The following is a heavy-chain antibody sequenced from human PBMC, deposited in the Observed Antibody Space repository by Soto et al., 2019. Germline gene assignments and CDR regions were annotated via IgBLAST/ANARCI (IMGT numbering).Heavy chain of an antibody. V-gene: IGHV4-31*03. D-gene: IGHD6-6*01. J-gene: IGHJ4*02. CDR1: GGSISSCCYY. CDR2: IYYSGST. CDR3: VRVRGYSSSCGASYYFYD. Sequence: SETLSLTCTVSGGSISSCCYYWSWIRQHPGKGLEWIGYIYYSGSTYYNPSLKSRVTISVDTSKNQFSLKLSSVTAADTAVYYCVRVRGYSSSCGASYYFYDWGQGTLVTVSS.